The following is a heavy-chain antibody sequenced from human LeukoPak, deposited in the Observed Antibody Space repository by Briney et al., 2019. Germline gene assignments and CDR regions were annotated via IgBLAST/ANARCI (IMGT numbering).Heavy chain of an antibody. J-gene: IGHJ1*01. CDR2: IWDGGNNK. CDR1: GFTFSSYG. Sequence: GGSLRLSCAASGFTFSSYGMHWVRQAPGKGLEWVALIWDGGNNKYYADSVKGRFTISRDNSKNTLYLQMSSLRSEDTAVYYCATVSRAEYFQHWGQGTLVTVSS. V-gene: IGHV3-30*02. CDR3: ATVSRAEYFQH. D-gene: IGHD2/OR15-2a*01.